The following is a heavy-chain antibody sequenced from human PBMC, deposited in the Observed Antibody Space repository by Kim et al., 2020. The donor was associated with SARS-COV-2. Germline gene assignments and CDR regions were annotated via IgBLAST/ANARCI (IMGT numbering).Heavy chain of an antibody. V-gene: IGHV3-21*01. CDR1: GFTFSSYS. CDR2: ISSSSSYI. J-gene: IGHJ4*02. Sequence: GGSLRLSCAASGFTFSSYSMNWVRQAPGKGLEWVSSISSSSSYIYYADSVKGRFTISRDNAKNSLYLQMNSLRAEDTAVYYCARDPSPGVFGVVIPLPPEYYFDYWGQGTLVTVSS. D-gene: IGHD3-3*01. CDR3: ARDPSPGVFGVVIPLPPEYYFDY.